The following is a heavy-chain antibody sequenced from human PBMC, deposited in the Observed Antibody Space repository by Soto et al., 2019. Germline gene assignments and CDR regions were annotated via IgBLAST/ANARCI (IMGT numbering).Heavy chain of an antibody. CDR3: ARGPHSLSL. CDR1: GFAVSSNY. Sequence: PVGSLRLSCAASGFAVSSNYMNWVRRAPGKGLEWVSLIYSDGSTYYAASVKGRFTISRDHSKNTLFLQMNSLRAEDTAVYYCARGPHSLSLWSQGTLVTVSS. V-gene: IGHV3-53*01. CDR2: IYSDGST. D-gene: IGHD4-4*01. J-gene: IGHJ4*02.